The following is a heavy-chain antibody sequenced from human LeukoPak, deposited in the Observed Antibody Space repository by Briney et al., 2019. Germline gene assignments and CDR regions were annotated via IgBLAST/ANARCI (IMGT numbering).Heavy chain of an antibody. CDR1: GFTFSSHW. Sequence: PGGSLRLSCAVSGFTFSSHWMSWVRQTPGKGLEWVANIKRDGSEKHYVDSLKGRFTVSRDNAKSTLYLQMNSLRAEDTAVYHCARLYRSTISCYLSASYYYMDVWGKGATVTVSS. V-gene: IGHV3-7*01. D-gene: IGHD2-2*01. CDR3: ARLYRSTISCYLSASYYYMDV. CDR2: IKRDGSEK. J-gene: IGHJ6*03.